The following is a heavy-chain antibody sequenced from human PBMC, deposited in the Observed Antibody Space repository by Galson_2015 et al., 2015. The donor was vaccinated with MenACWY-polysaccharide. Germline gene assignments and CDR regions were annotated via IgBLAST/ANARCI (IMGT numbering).Heavy chain of an antibody. D-gene: IGHD2-21*01. CDR3: AKVLYCGGECYPRNWYFDL. V-gene: IGHV3-23*01. Sequence: SLRLSCAASGFTFSSYAMSWVRQAPGKGLERVSGISGSGGSTYYADSVKGRFTISRDNSKNTLYVQMNSLRAEDTAVYYCAKVLYCGGECYPRNWYFDLWGRGT. CDR1: GFTFSSYA. J-gene: IGHJ2*01. CDR2: ISGSGGST.